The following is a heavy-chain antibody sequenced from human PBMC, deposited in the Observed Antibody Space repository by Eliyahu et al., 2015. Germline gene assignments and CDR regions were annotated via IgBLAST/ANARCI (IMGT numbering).Heavy chain of an antibody. Sequence: QVQLVQSGAEVKKPGSSVKVSCKASGGTFSNSAIRWVRQAPGQGLEWMGGITPIFSTANYAQKFQGRLTITADESTSTAYMEVSSLRSEDTAIYYCARGSSEHTIVGATGGLFDYWGQGTLVTVSS. CDR3: ARGSSEHTIVGATGGLFDY. J-gene: IGHJ4*02. V-gene: IGHV1-69*01. CDR2: ITPIFSTA. CDR1: GGTFSNSA. D-gene: IGHD1-26*01.